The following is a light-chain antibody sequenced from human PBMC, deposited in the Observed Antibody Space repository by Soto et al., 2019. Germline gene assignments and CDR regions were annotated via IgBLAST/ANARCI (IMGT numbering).Light chain of an antibody. J-gene: IGKJ2*01. CDR1: QSISSW. V-gene: IGKV1-5*03. CDR2: RAS. CDR3: QQYDSNSQT. Sequence: DIQMTQSPSTLSASVGDRVTITCRASQSISSWLAWYQQKPGKAPNLLIYRASSLQSGVPSRFSGSGSGTEFTLTLSSLQPDDFATYYCQQYDSNSQTFGQGTKLEIK.